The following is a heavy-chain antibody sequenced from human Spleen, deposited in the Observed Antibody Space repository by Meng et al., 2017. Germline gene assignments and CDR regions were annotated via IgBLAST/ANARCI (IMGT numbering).Heavy chain of an antibody. J-gene: IGHJ4*02. CDR3: ARDADWVIFDH. CDR1: GFNLDDYG. CDR2: ISWNSASI. V-gene: IGHV3-9*01. D-gene: IGHD3-9*01. Sequence: SLKISCAASGFNLDDYGMHWVRQAPGKGLEWVSGISWNSASIGYADSVKGRFTISRDNAKNTVYLQMNSLRAEDTAVYYCARDADWVIFDHWGQGALVTVSS.